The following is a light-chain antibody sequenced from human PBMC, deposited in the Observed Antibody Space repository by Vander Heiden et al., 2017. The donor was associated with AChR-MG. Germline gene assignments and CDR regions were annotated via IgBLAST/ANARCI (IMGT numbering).Light chain of an antibody. Sequence: GTQTCSPRERCPPSCRAGQSVRGRSLAWYQQKLGQAPRLLLYGASSRATGIPDRFSGSGSGTDFTLTISRLEPEDFAVYYCQQYGTSPWTFGQGTKVEIK. CDR2: GAS. J-gene: IGKJ1*01. V-gene: IGKV3-20*01. CDR3: QQYGTSPWT. CDR1: QSVRGRS.